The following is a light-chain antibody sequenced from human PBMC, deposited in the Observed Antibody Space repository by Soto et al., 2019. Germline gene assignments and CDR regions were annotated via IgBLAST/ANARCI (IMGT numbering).Light chain of an antibody. Sequence: EIVLTQSPATLSLSPGERATLSCRASQSVSPYLAWYQQKPGQVPRLLIYDTSNRATGIPARFSGTGFGTDFTLTISSLEPEDVAVYYGHHRKNWPWTVGQGTKVDVK. CDR1: QSVSPY. J-gene: IGKJ1*01. V-gene: IGKV3-11*01. CDR2: DTS. CDR3: HHRKNWPWT.